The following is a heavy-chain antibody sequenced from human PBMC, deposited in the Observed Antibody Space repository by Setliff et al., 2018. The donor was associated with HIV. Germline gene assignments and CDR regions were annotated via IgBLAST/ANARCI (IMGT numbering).Heavy chain of an antibody. V-gene: IGHV4-59*12. D-gene: IGHD3-10*01. CDR2: IYYSGST. CDR3: ARDDGSGRHLLDY. J-gene: IGHJ4*02. Sequence: SETLSLTCTVSGGSISSYYWSWIRQPPGKGLEWIWYIYYSGSTNYNPSLKSRVTISVDTSKNQISLNLSSVTAADTAVYYCARDDGSGRHLLDYWGQGTLVTVS. CDR1: GGSISSYY.